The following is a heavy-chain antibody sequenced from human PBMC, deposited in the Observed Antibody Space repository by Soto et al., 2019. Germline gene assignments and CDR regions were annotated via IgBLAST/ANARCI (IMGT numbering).Heavy chain of an antibody. CDR1: GGSFSGYY. J-gene: IGHJ5*02. D-gene: IGHD2-2*01. V-gene: IGHV4-34*01. CDR3: ARRRRGYCSSTSCYAGWFDP. Sequence: PSETLSLTCAVYGGSFSGYYWSWIRQPPGKGLEWIGEINHSGSTNYNPSLKSRVTISVDTSKNQFSLKPSSVTAADTAVYYCARRRRGYCSSTSCYAGWFDPWGQGTLVTVSS. CDR2: INHSGST.